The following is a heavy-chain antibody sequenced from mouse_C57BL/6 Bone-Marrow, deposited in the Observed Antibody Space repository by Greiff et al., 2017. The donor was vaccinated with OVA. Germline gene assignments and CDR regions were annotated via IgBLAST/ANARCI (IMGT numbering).Heavy chain of an antibody. J-gene: IGHJ3*01. CDR1: GFTFSDYG. D-gene: IGHD1-1*01. CDR2: ISSGSSTI. V-gene: IGHV5-17*01. CDR3: ARPYYGSSPFAY. Sequence: EVQGVESGGGLVKPGGSLKLSCAASGFTFSDYGMHWVRQAPEKGLEWVAYISSGSSTIYDADTVKGRFTISRDNAKNTLFLQMTSLRSEDTAMYYCARPYYGSSPFAYWGQGTLVTVSA.